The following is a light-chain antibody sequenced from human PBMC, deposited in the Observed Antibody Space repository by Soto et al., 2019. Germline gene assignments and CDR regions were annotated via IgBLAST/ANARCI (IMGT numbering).Light chain of an antibody. CDR1: QSISRW. V-gene: IGKV1-5*01. J-gene: IGKJ5*01. CDR3: QQADTFPIT. Sequence: DIQMTQSPSTLSASVGDRVTITSRASQSISRWLAWYQQKQGKAPKFLIYDASSLQSGVPSRFSGSGFGTDFTLTISRLQPEDSEIYYCQQADTFPITFGQGTRLEIK. CDR2: DAS.